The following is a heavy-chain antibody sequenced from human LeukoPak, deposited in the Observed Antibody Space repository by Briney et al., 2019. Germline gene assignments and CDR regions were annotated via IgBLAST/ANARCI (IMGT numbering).Heavy chain of an antibody. V-gene: IGHV3-23*01. J-gene: IGHJ4*02. D-gene: IGHD6-13*01. CDR3: AKDGGYSSSWLPSDY. Sequence: GGSLRLSCAASGFTFSSYAMSWVRQAPGKGLEWVSAISGSGGRTYYADSVKGRFTISRDNSKNTLYLQMNSLRAEDTAVYYCAKDGGYSSSWLPSDYWGQGTLVTVSS. CDR1: GFTFSSYA. CDR2: ISGSGGRT.